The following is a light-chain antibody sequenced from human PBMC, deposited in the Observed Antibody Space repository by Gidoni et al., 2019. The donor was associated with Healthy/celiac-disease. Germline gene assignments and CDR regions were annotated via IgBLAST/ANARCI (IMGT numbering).Light chain of an antibody. CDR3: QQYDSSPT. V-gene: IGKV3-20*01. CDR2: GAS. J-gene: IGKJ5*01. CDR1: HSVSSTY. Sequence: IVLTQSPGTLFLTPGERATLACRSSHSVSSTYLACYQQKPGQAPRLLIYGASSGATGIPDRFSGSGSGTDYTLTISRLEPEDFAVYYCQQYDSSPTFGEGTRLEIK.